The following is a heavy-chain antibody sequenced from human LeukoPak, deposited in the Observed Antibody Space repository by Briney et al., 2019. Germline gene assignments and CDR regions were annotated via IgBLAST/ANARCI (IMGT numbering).Heavy chain of an antibody. V-gene: IGHV5-51*01. CDR2: IYPGDSDT. Sequence: GESLKISFKGSGYSFTSYWIGWVRQMPGKGLEWMGIIYPGDSDTRYSPSFQGQVTISADKSISTAYLQWSSLKASDTAMYYCARRKYYDSSGYYPKYFDYWGQGTLVTVSS. D-gene: IGHD3-22*01. CDR3: ARRKYYDSSGYYPKYFDY. J-gene: IGHJ4*02. CDR1: GYSFTSYW.